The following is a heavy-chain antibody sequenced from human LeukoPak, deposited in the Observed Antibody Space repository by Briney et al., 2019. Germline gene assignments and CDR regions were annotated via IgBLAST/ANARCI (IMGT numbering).Heavy chain of an antibody. CDR1: RYTLTSYY. D-gene: IGHD1-26*01. J-gene: IGHJ4*02. Sequence: ASVKVSCKASRYTLTSYYMHWVRQAPGQGLEWMGIINPSGGSTSYAQKFQGRVTMTRDMSTSTVYMELSRLRSEDTAVYYCARGSVGATWDHYFDYWGQGTLVTVSS. V-gene: IGHV1-46*01. CDR2: INPSGGST. CDR3: ARGSVGATWDHYFDY.